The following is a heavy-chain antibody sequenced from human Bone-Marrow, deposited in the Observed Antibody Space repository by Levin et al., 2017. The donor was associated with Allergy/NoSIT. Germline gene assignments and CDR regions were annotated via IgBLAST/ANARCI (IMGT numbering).Heavy chain of an antibody. CDR1: GFTFNKYG. CDR2: IWYDGSYK. J-gene: IGHJ4*02. Sequence: QAGGSLRRSCAASGFTFNKYGMYWVRQAPGKGLEWVSIIWYDGSYKYYADSVKGRFTISRDNSKNTMFLQMNSLRAEDTAVYYCARDSGRLYYFDYWGQGTLVTVSS. V-gene: IGHV3-33*07. CDR3: ARDSGRLYYFDY. D-gene: IGHD3-10*01.